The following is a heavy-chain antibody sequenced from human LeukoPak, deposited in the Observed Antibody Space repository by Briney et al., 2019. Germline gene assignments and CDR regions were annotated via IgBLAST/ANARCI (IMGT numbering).Heavy chain of an antibody. D-gene: IGHD4-17*01. CDR2: IHYSGST. Sequence: SETLSLTCTVSGGSISSGAYYWSWVRQHRGEGLEWVVYIHYSGSTYYNPSLKSRITISVDTSKNEFSLKLRSVTAADTAVYYCARVHDYEDYWGQGTLVTVSS. CDR3: ARVHDYEDY. CDR1: GGSISSGAYY. J-gene: IGHJ4*02. V-gene: IGHV4-31*03.